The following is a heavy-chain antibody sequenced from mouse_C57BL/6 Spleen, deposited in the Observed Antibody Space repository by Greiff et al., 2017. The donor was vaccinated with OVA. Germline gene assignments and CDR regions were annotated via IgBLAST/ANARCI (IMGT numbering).Heavy chain of an antibody. CDR3: TKATTIVAGDAMNY. J-gene: IGHJ4*01. CDR1: GYTFTSYW. CDR2: IDPNSGGT. Sequence: QVQLQQSGAELVKPGASVKLSCKASGYTFTSYWMHWVKQRPGRGLEWIGRIDPNSGGTKYNEKFKSKATLTVDKPSSTAYMQLSSLTSEDSAVYYCTKATTIVAGDAMNYWGKGTSVTVSS. D-gene: IGHD1-1*01. V-gene: IGHV1-72*01.